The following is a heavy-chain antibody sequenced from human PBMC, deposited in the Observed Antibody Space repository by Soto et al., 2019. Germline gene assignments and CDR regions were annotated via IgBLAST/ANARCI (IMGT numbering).Heavy chain of an antibody. CDR1: GFSLNTTAVG. J-gene: IGHJ3*02. D-gene: IGHD3-16*01. Sequence: QITLKESGPTLVKPTQTLTLTCTSSGFSLNTTAVGVGWIRQPPGKALEWLALIYWDNDKRYNPSLKTRLTTTEDTSKNQVVLKMTNMDPVDTATYFCAHREGDDYVWGSYKDAFDIWGQGTMVTVSS. CDR3: AHREGDDYVWGSYKDAFDI. V-gene: IGHV2-5*02. CDR2: IYWDNDK.